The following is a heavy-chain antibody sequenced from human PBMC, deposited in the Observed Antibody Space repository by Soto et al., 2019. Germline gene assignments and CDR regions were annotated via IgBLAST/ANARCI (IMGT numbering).Heavy chain of an antibody. CDR1: GGSISSGGYY. CDR2: IYYSGST. CDR3: ARDGGRNYDYYYYYMDV. V-gene: IGHV4-31*03. D-gene: IGHD1-7*01. J-gene: IGHJ6*03. Sequence: PSETLSLTCTVSGGSISSGGYYWSWIRQHPGKGLEWIGYIYYSGSTYYNPSLKGRVTISVDTSKNQFSLKLSSVTAADTAVYYCARDGGRNYDYYYYYMDVWGKGTTVTVSS.